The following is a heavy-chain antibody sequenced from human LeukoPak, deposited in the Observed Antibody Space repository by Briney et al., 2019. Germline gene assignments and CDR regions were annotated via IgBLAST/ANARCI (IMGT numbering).Heavy chain of an antibody. Sequence: GGSLRLSCAASGFTFSSYWMNWVRQAPGKGLEWVSYISSSGSTIYYADSVKGRFTISRDNVKNSLYLQMNSLRAEDTAVYYCAELGITMIGGVWGKGTTVTISS. CDR1: GFTFSSYW. CDR2: ISSSGSTI. CDR3: AELGITMIGGV. J-gene: IGHJ6*04. V-gene: IGHV3-48*04. D-gene: IGHD3-10*02.